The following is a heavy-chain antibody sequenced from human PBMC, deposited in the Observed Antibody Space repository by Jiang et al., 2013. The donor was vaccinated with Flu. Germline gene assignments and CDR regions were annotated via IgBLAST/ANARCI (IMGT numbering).Heavy chain of an antibody. CDR2: ISGSGGST. CDR3: AKVKRITMVRGVRWVFDY. D-gene: IGHD3-10*01. Sequence: QLLESGEGLVQPGGSSRLSCAASGFTFSSYAMSWVRQAPGKGLEWVSAISGSGGSTYYADSVKGRFTISRDNSKNTLYLQMNSLRAEDTAVYYCAKVKRITMVRGVRWVFDYWGQGTLVTVSS. J-gene: IGHJ4*02. V-gene: IGHV3-23*01. CDR1: GFTFSSYA.